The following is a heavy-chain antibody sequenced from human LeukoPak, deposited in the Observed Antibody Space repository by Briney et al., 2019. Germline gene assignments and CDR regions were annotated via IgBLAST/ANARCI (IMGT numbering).Heavy chain of an antibody. CDR3: ARVRSPYSSTSCYPSDYYYYMDV. Sequence: GGSLRLSCAASGFTVSSNYMSWVRQAPGKGLEWVSVIYSCGSTYYADSVKGRFTISRDNSKNTLYLQMNSLRAEDTAVYYCARVRSPYSSTSCYPSDYYYYMDVWGKGTTVTVSS. V-gene: IGHV3-66*03. J-gene: IGHJ6*03. CDR1: GFTVSSNY. CDR2: IYSCGST. D-gene: IGHD2-2*01.